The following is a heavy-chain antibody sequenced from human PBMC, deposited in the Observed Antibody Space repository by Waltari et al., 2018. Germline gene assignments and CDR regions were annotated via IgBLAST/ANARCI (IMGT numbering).Heavy chain of an antibody. CDR1: GYPISSGYY. V-gene: IGHV4-38-2*01. CDR3: ARSRIYWYFDL. CDR2: IYHSGST. Sequence: QVQLQESGPGLVKPSETLSPTCAVPGYPISSGYYWGWLRQPPGKGLEWIGSIYHSGSTYYNPSLKSRVTISVDTSKNQFSLKLSSVTAADTAVYYCARSRIYWYFDLWGRGTLVTVSS. D-gene: IGHD2-15*01. J-gene: IGHJ2*01.